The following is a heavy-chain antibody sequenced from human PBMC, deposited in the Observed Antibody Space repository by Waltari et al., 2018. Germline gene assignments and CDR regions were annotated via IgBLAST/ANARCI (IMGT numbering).Heavy chain of an antibody. V-gene: IGHV4-4*02. CDR2: IHRSGRT. Sequence: WWNWVRLTPGKGLEWIGQIHRSGRTNYNPSLESRVTVSMDTANSQCSLKVFSATAADTAVYYCARDRGRGLYLDSWGQGTLVTVSP. J-gene: IGHJ4*02. CDR3: ARDRGRGLYLDS. CDR1: W. D-gene: IGHD2-15*01.